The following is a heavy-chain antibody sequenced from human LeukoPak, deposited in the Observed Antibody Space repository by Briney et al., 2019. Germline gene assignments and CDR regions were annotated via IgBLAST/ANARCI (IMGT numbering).Heavy chain of an antibody. D-gene: IGHD4-17*01. J-gene: IGHJ6*03. Sequence: ASVKVSCKASGYTFTCYYMHWVRQAPGQGLEWMGWINPNSGGTNYAQKFQGRVTMTRDTSISTAYMELSRLRSDDTAVYYCAREDYGDYSRYYYYYMDVWGKGTTVTVSS. CDR3: AREDYGDYSRYYYYYMDV. V-gene: IGHV1-2*02. CDR2: INPNSGGT. CDR1: GYTFTCYY.